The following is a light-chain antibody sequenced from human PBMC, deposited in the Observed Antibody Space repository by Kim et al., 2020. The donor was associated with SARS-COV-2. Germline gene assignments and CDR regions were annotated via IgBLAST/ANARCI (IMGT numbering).Light chain of an antibody. CDR1: QSIINN. V-gene: IGKV3-15*01. CDR2: GAS. J-gene: IGKJ5*01. CDR3: QQYNSWLIT. Sequence: EIVMTQSPATLSVSPGERATLSCRASQSIINNLAWYQQKPGQAPRLLISGASTRATGIPARFSGSGSGTEFTLTINSLQSEDFALYYCQQYNSWLITFGQETRLEIK.